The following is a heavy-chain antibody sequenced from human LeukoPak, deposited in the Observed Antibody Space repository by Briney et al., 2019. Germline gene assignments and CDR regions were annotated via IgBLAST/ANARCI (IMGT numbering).Heavy chain of an antibody. J-gene: IGHJ3*02. Sequence: ASVKVSCKASGYTFTSYALNWVRQAPGQGLEWMGWISTNTGNPTYAQASTGRFVFSLDTSVSTAYLQISSLKAEDTAVYYCARVWDYTVYYASTGDAFDIWGQGTMVTVSS. CDR3: ARVWDYTVYYASTGDAFDI. CDR1: GYTFTSYA. CDR2: ISTNTGNP. D-gene: IGHD3-10*01. V-gene: IGHV7-4-1*02.